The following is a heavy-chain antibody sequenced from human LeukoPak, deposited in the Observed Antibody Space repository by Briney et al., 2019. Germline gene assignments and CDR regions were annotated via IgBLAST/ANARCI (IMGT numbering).Heavy chain of an antibody. D-gene: IGHD6-13*01. J-gene: IGHJ4*02. CDR2: TYYRSKWFN. CDR3: ARGVAATGIDY. Sequence: SQTLSLTSAISGDSVSSSSSAWHWIRQSPSRGLEWLGDTYYRSKWFNDYAVSVKSRISINPDTSKNQFSLHLNSVTPEDTAVYYCARGVAATGIDYWGQGTLVTVSS. CDR1: GDSVSSSSSA. V-gene: IGHV6-1*01.